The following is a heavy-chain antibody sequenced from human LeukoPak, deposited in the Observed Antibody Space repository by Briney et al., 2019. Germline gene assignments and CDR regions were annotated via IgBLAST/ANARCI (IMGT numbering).Heavy chain of an antibody. CDR1: GGSISRYY. CDR2: IYYSGST. V-gene: IGHV4-59*01. CDR3: ARQPMPRAFDI. D-gene: IGHD2-2*01. J-gene: IGHJ3*02. Sequence: SETLSLTCTVSGGSISRYYWSWIRQPPGKGLEWIGYIYYSGSTNYNPSLKSRVTISVDTSKNQFSLKLSSVTAADTAVYYCARQPMPRAFDIWGQGTMVTVSS.